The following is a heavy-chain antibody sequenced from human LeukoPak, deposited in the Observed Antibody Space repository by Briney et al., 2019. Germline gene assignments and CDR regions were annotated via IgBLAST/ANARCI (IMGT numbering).Heavy chain of an antibody. CDR2: ISAYNGNT. D-gene: IGHD3-9*01. J-gene: IGHJ4*02. V-gene: IGHV1-18*01. Sequence: ASVKVSCKASGYTFTSYGISWVRQAPGQGLEWMGWISAYNGNTNYAQKLQGRVTMTTDTSTSTAYMELRSLRSDGTAVYYCAREDYDILTGPLYYFDYWGQGTLVTVSS. CDR3: AREDYDILTGPLYYFDY. CDR1: GYTFTSYG.